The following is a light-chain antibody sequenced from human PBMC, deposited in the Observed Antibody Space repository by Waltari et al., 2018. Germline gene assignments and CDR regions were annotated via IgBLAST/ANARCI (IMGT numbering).Light chain of an antibody. CDR1: NIGRKS. J-gene: IGLJ1*01. V-gene: IGLV3-21*02. CDR2: DDR. Sequence: SYVLTQSPSVSVAPGQTANIACGGDNIGRKSVHWYQQKPGQAPVLVVRDDRDRPSGIPERFSGSNSGNTATLTISRVEVGDEADYYCQVWDTGSDNYVFGDGSKLTVL. CDR3: QVWDTGSDNYV.